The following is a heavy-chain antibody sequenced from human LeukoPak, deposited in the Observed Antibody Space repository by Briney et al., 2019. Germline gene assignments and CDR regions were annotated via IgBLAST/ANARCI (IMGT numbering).Heavy chain of an antibody. J-gene: IGHJ5*02. D-gene: IGHD2-2*01. Sequence: GASVKVSCKASGYTFTSYEINWVRQATGQGLEWMGWMNPNSGNTGYAQKFQGRVTMTRNTSISTAYMELSSLRSEDTAVYYCARGYCSSTSCSNWFDPWGQGTLVTVSS. CDR1: GYTFTSYE. CDR3: ARGYCSSTSCSNWFDP. V-gene: IGHV1-8*01. CDR2: MNPNSGNT.